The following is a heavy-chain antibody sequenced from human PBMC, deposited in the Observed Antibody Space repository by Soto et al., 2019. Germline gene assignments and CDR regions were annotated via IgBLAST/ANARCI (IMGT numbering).Heavy chain of an antibody. CDR2: INNDGTIT. CDR1: GFTFSYYW. J-gene: IGHJ4*02. V-gene: IGHV3-74*01. Sequence: EVQLVESGGGLVQPGGSLRLSCAASGFTFSYYWMHWVRQAPGKGLVWVSRINNDGTITNYTDSVKGRFTMSRDNAKSTLHLQMNSLRAEDTAVYYCARSTNGSFDYWGQGTLVTVSS. CDR3: ARSTNGSFDY.